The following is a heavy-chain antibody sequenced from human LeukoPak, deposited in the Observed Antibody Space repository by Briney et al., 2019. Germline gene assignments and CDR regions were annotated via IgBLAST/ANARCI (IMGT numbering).Heavy chain of an antibody. Sequence: ASVKVSCKASGYTFTGYYMHWVRQAPGQGLEGMGWNNPNQCGTNYAQKFQGWVTMTRDTSISTAYMELSRLRSDDTAVYYCARELVITFGGVIVPRPSDAFDIWGQGTMVTVSS. CDR1: GYTFTGYY. V-gene: IGHV1-2*04. CDR2: NNPNQCGT. CDR3: ARELVITFGGVIVPRPSDAFDI. D-gene: IGHD3-16*02. J-gene: IGHJ3*02.